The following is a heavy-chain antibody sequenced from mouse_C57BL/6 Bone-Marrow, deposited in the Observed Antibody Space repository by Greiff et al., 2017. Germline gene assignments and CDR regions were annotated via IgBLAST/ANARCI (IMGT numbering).Heavy chain of an antibody. CDR2: IDPSDSYT. CDR3: ARSDYYGSSSDYAMDY. Sequence: QVQLQQPGAELVMPGASVKLSCKASGYTFTSYWMHWVKQRPGQGLEWIGEIDPSDSYTNYNQKFKGKSTLTVDKSSSTAYMQLSSLTSEDSAVYDCARSDYYGSSSDYAMDYWGQGTSVTVAS. D-gene: IGHD1-1*01. J-gene: IGHJ4*01. V-gene: IGHV1-69*01. CDR1: GYTFTSYW.